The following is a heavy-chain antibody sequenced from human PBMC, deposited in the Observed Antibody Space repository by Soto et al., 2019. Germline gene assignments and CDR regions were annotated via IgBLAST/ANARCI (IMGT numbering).Heavy chain of an antibody. CDR2: INTYNGNT. CDR1: GYTFNSYG. Sequence: QLMQSGAEVKKPGASVKVSCKPSGYTFNSYGITWVRQAPGQGLEWMGWINTYNGNTNYAQKFKGRVTMNTDTSTSTAYMELRSLTSDDTAVYYCARVTLSGVVITPQRYCFYMDVWGKGTTVSVSS. D-gene: IGHD3-3*01. CDR3: ARVTLSGVVITPQRYCFYMDV. J-gene: IGHJ6*03. V-gene: IGHV1-18*01.